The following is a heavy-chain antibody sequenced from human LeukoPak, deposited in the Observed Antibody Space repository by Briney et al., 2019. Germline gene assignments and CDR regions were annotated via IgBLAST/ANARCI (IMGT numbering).Heavy chain of an antibody. V-gene: IGHV4-30-4*08. D-gene: IGHD4-17*01. J-gene: IGHJ6*03. CDR3: ARAGGDYQYYYYYYYMDV. CDR1: GGSISSGDYY. Sequence: TLSLTCTVSGGSISSGDYYWSWIRQPPGKGLEWIGYIYYSGSTYYNPSLKSRVTTSVDTSKNQFSLKLSSVTAADTAVYYCARAGGDYQYYYYYYYMDVWGKGTTVTVSS. CDR2: IYYSGST.